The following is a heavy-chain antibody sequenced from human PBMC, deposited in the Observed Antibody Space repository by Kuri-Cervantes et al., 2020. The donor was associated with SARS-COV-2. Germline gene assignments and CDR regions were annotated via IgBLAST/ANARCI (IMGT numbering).Heavy chain of an antibody. CDR3: AKDGIVVVPAAKEGYYYYYMDV. CDR1: GFTFDDYA. D-gene: IGHD2-2*01. V-gene: IGHV3-9*03. J-gene: IGHJ6*03. Sequence: GGSLRLSCAASGFTFDDYAMHWVWQAPGKGLEWVSDISWNSGSIGYADSVKGRFTISRDNAKNSLYLQMNSLRAEDMALYYCAKDGIVVVPAAKEGYYYYYMDVWGKGTTVTVSS. CDR2: ISWNSGSI.